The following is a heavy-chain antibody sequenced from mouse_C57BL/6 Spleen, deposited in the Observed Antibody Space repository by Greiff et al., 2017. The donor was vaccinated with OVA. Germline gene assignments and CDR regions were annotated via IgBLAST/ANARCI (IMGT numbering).Heavy chain of an antibody. J-gene: IGHJ2*01. Sequence: QVQLQQSGAELVRPGASVTLSCKASGYTFTDYEMHWVKQTPVHGLEWIGAIDPETGGTAYNQKFKGKAILTADKSSSTAYMELRSLTSEDSAVYYCTRGRRRYYFDYWGQGTTLTVSS. V-gene: IGHV1-15*01. CDR2: IDPETGGT. CDR3: TRGRRRYYFDY. CDR1: GYTFTDYE.